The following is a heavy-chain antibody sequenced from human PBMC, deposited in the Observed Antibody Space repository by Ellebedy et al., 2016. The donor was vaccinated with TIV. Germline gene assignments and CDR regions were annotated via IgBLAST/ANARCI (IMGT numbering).Heavy chain of an antibody. CDR3: ARVPYDTTRYYGPNWFDP. Sequence: AASVKVSCKSSGYTFTGYNLHWVRQAPGEGLEWMGWINPNTGDTDYAPKFQGRVTMTRDTSISTAYMELSRLRSDDTAVYYCARVPYDTTRYYGPNWFDPWGQGTLVTVSS. CDR2: INPNTGDT. D-gene: IGHD3-22*01. J-gene: IGHJ5*02. CDR1: GYTFTGYN. V-gene: IGHV1-2*02.